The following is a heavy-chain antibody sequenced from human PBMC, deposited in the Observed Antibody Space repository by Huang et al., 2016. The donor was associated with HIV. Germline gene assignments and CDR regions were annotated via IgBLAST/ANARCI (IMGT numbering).Heavy chain of an antibody. V-gene: IGHV4-39*01. CDR1: GGSVNSVGQH. CDR2: IYFGGST. J-gene: IGHJ4*02. CDR3: ARIDGLLPFDH. Sequence: QVQLQESGPGLLKPSEALFLTCNVSGGSVNSVGQHWGWIRQPPRKGLEWIGTIYFGGSTYYNPSLNSRVTIATDTSKNEVSRTVRFVTPSDTAVYHCARIDGLLPFDHWGPEVLVTVSS. D-gene: IGHD2-21*01.